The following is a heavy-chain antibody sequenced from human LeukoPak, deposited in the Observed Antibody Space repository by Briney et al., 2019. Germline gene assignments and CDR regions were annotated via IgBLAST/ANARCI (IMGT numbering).Heavy chain of an antibody. V-gene: IGHV1-46*01. CDR1: GYSFAIYQ. D-gene: IGHD2-2*02. CDR3: ARDRGVVPAAILDY. CDR2: INPSDGST. J-gene: IGHJ4*02. Sequence: ASVKVSCKASGYSFAIYQMHWVRQAPGQGLEWMGIINPSDGSTSYPQKFQGRVTMTRDTSTGTVYMELSSLRSEDTAVYFCARDRGVVPAAILDYWGQGTLVTVSS.